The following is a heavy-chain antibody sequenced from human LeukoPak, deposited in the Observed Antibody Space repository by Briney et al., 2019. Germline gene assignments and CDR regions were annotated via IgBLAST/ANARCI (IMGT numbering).Heavy chain of an antibody. Sequence: PGGSLGLSCAASGFTFSSYAMSWVRQAPGKGLEWVSAISGSGGSTYYADSVKGRFTISRDNSKNTLYLQMNSLRAEDTAVYYCAKLISSSLNTGGHMDVWGKGTTVTVSS. D-gene: IGHD6-13*01. J-gene: IGHJ6*03. V-gene: IGHV3-23*01. CDR3: AKLISSSLNTGGHMDV. CDR1: GFTFSSYA. CDR2: ISGSGGST.